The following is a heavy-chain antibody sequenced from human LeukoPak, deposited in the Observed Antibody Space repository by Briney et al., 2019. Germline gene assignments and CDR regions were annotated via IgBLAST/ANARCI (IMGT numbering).Heavy chain of an antibody. CDR3: ARDGDAGAFVI. CDR1: GYTFTGYY. V-gene: IGHV1-2*02. Sequence: ASVKVSCEASGYTFTGYYMHWGREAPGQGLWWMGWINTNSGGTNYAQKFQSSGTMTRDTSISTAYMELSRLRSDDTAVYYCARDGDAGAFVIWGQGTMVTVSS. D-gene: IGHD7-27*01. J-gene: IGHJ3*02. CDR2: INTNSGGT.